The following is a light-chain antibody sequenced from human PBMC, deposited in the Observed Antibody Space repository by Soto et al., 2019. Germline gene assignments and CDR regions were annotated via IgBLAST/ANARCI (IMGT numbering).Light chain of an antibody. J-gene: IGKJ1*01. Sequence: IQMAQSPSTLSASVGGTVTITCWASQSISVSLAWYQQKPGKAPNLLIYDASTLQGGVPSRFSGSGSGTDFTLTISSLQPEDVATYYCQKYNSAPWTFGQGTKVDIK. CDR2: DAS. CDR3: QKYNSAPWT. V-gene: IGKV1-5*01. CDR1: QSISVS.